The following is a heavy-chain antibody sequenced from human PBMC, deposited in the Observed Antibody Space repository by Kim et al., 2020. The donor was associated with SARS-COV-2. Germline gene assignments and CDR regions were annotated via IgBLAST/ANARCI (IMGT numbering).Heavy chain of an antibody. Sequence: GGSLRLSCAASGFTFNSHWMHWVRQAPGKGLVWVSRINSDGSTTSCADSVKGRFTISRDNAKNTLYLQMNSLRAEDTAVYYCARRQFTSGWYYFDSWGQGTLVTVSS. CDR2: INSDGSTT. V-gene: IGHV3-74*01. CDR3: ARRQFTSGWYYFDS. CDR1: GFTFNSHW. J-gene: IGHJ4*02. D-gene: IGHD6-19*01.